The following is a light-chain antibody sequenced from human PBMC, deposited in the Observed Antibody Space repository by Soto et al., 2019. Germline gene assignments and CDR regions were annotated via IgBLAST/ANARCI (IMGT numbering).Light chain of an antibody. Sequence: DIQMTQSPCSLSASVGDRVTITCRASQSISSYLNWYPQKPGKAPKLLIYAASSLQSGVPSRFSGSGSGTDFRRTISSLQSEDFATYYCQQSYSTHWTFGQGTKVEIK. CDR3: QQSYSTHWT. CDR1: QSISSY. V-gene: IGKV1-39*01. CDR2: AAS. J-gene: IGKJ1*01.